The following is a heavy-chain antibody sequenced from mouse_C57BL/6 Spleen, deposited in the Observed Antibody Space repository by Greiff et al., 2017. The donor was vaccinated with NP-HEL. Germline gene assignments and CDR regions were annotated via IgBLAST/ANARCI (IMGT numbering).Heavy chain of an antibody. CDR1: GFTFSSYA. Sequence: EVMLVESGGGLVKPGGSLKLSCAASGFTFSSYAMSWVRQTPEKRLEWVATISDGGSYTYYPDNVKGRFTISRDNAKNNLYLQMSHLKSEDTAMYYCARDITTVAVFDYWGQGTTLTVSS. V-gene: IGHV5-4*01. J-gene: IGHJ2*01. CDR2: ISDGGSYT. CDR3: ARDITTVAVFDY. D-gene: IGHD1-1*01.